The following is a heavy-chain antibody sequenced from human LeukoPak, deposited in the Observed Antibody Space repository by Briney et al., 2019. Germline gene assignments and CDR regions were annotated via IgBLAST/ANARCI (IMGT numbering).Heavy chain of an antibody. CDR1: GGSISSYY. CDR2: IYYSGST. J-gene: IGHJ6*02. V-gene: IGHV4-59*01. CDR3: ARAPRSYYYYGMDV. Sequence: SETLSLTCTVSGGSISSYYWSWIRRPPGKGLEWIGYIYYSGSTNYNPSLKSRVTISVDTSKNQFSLKLSSVTAADTAVYYCARAPRSYYYYGMDVWGQGTTVTVSS.